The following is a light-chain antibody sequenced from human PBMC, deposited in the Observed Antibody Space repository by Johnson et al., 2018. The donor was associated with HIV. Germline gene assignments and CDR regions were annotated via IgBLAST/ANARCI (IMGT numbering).Light chain of an antibody. CDR3: GTWDTSLSAVYV. Sequence: QSVLTQPPSVSAAPGQKVTISCSGSSSNIGNNYVSWYQHLPGKAPKLLIYDNNKRPSGITDRFSGSKSGTSATLGITGLQTGDEADYYCGTWDTSLSAVYVFGTGTKVTVL. CDR1: SSNIGNNY. J-gene: IGLJ1*01. V-gene: IGLV1-51*01. CDR2: DNN.